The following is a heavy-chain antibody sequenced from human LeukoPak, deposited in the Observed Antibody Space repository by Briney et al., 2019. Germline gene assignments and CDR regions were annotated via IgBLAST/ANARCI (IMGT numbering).Heavy chain of an antibody. Sequence: GSSVKVSCKASGGTFSSYAISWVRQAPGQGLEWMGGIIPIFGTANYAQKFQGRVTITADESTSTAYMELSSLRSEDTAVYYCARAYLSLAVTHAFDIWGQGTMVTVSS. CDR2: IIPIFGTA. V-gene: IGHV1-69*01. CDR3: ARAYLSLAVTHAFDI. D-gene: IGHD3-22*01. CDR1: GGTFSSYA. J-gene: IGHJ3*02.